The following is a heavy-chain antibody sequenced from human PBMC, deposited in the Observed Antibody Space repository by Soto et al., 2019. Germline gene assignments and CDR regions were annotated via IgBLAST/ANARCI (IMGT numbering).Heavy chain of an antibody. D-gene: IGHD1-1*01. CDR1: GFTFSGSA. Sequence: GGSLRLSCAASGFTFSGSAMHWVRQASGKGLEWVGRIRSKANSYATAYTASVKGRFTISRDDSKKEAYLQMNSLKTEDTAVYYCTGSQSGTYGMDVWGQGTTVTVSS. CDR2: IRSKANSYAT. V-gene: IGHV3-73*01. J-gene: IGHJ6*02. CDR3: TGSQSGTYGMDV.